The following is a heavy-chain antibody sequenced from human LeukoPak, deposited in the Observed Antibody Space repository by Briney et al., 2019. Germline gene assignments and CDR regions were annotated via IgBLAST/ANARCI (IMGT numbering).Heavy chain of an antibody. Sequence: SETLSLTCTVSDDSISDYYWSWIRQPPGKGLEWIGYIYYSGSTNYNPSLKSRVTISVDTSKNQLSLKLSSVTAADTAVYYCARMYSSSWPFDYWGQGTLVTVSS. J-gene: IGHJ4*02. CDR2: IYYSGST. CDR1: DDSISDYY. V-gene: IGHV4-59*01. D-gene: IGHD6-13*01. CDR3: ARMYSSSWPFDY.